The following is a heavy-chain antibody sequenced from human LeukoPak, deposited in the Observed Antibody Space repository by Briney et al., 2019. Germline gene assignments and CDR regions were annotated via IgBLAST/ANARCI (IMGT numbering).Heavy chain of an antibody. V-gene: IGHV3-30*18. CDR1: GFTLSSYG. CDR3: ANLHGDTAMVSPRYYYGMDV. Sequence: AGGSLRLSCAASGFTLSSYGMHWVRQAPGKGLEWVAVISYDGSNKYYADSVKGRFTISRDNSKNTLYLQMNSLRAEDTAVYYCANLHGDTAMVSPRYYYGMDVWGQGTTVTVSS. J-gene: IGHJ6*02. CDR2: ISYDGSNK. D-gene: IGHD5-18*01.